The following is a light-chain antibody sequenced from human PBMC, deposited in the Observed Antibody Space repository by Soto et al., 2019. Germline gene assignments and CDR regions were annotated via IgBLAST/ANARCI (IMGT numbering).Light chain of an antibody. CDR1: QSVSSSS. V-gene: IGKV3-20*01. CDR3: QQYGSSPQT. J-gene: IGKJ1*01. Sequence: PGGRATLSCRASQSVSSSSLSWYQQKPGQAPRLLIYAASSRATGIPDRFSGSGSGTDFTLTITRLEPEDFAVYYCQQYGSSPQTFGQGTKVDIK. CDR2: AAS.